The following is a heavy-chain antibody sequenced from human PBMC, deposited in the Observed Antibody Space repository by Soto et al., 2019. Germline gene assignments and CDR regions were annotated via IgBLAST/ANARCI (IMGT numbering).Heavy chain of an antibody. CDR3: ARVDLITPGLRAVIIRWGCYYGMDV. CDR1: CYTFTNYG. Sequence: ASVTVSCKSSCYTFTNYGHTGVPQSPLQRLAAMGQIHAYHGHTNYAQKLQGRVNMTQDTSRSTAYMELRSLRSDDTAVYYCARVDLITPGLRAVIIRWGCYYGMDVWGQGTTVTVSS. V-gene: IGHV1-18*04. CDR2: IHAYHGHT. J-gene: IGHJ6*02. D-gene: IGHD3-10*01.